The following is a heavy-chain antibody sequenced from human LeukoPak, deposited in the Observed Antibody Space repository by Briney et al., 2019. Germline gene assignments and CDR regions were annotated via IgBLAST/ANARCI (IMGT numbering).Heavy chain of an antibody. CDR1: GFTFSSYA. D-gene: IGHD3-3*02. CDR2: ISGSGGST. J-gene: IGHJ4*02. CDR3: SNLRIGGAWQGIFPDLYY. V-gene: IGHV3-23*01. Sequence: PGGSLRLSCAASGFTFSSYAMSWVRQAPGKGLEWVSAISGSGGSTYYAGSVKGRFTISRDNSKNTLYLQMNSLRAEDTAVYYWSNLRIGGAWQGIFPDLYYWGQGTLVTVSS.